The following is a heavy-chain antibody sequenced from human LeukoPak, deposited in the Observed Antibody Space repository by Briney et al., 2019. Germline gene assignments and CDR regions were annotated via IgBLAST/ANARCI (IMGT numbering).Heavy chain of an antibody. CDR3: ARESAGSLHDSTAAFHY. V-gene: IGHV4-59*02. CDR1: GDSVTSTY. CDR2: GHHSESS. Sequence: SETLSLTCSVSGDSVTSTYWSWIRQPPGKGLEWIAYGHHSESSNYNPSFRSRVTIPVDTSRNQFSLRLTSVTAADTAVYYCARESAGSLHDSTAAFHYWGQGILVIVTS. D-gene: IGHD2-8*02. J-gene: IGHJ4*02.